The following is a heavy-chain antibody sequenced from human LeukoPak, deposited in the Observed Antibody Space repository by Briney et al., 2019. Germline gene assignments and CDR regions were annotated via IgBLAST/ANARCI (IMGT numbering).Heavy chain of an antibody. Sequence: GGSVKVSCKASGYTFTSYDINWVRQATGQGLEWMGWMNPNSGNTGYAQKFQGRVTITRNTSISTAYMELSSLRSEDTAVYYCARANVGRLWFGAYYMDVWGKGTTVTVSS. CDR1: GYTFTSYD. D-gene: IGHD3-10*01. V-gene: IGHV1-8*03. CDR3: ARANVGRLWFGAYYMDV. J-gene: IGHJ6*03. CDR2: MNPNSGNT.